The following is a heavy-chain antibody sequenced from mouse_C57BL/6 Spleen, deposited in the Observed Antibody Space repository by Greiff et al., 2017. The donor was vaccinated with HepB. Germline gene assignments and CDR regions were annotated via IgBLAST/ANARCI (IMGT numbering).Heavy chain of an antibody. J-gene: IGHJ1*03. D-gene: IGHD2-4*01. V-gene: IGHV1-82*01. CDR1: GYAFSSSW. CDR2: IYPGDGDT. CDR3: ARRYDYDGWYFDV. Sequence: QVQLKESGPELVKPGASVKISCKASGYAFSSSWMNWVKQRPGKGLEWIGRIYPGDGDTNYNGKFKGKATLTADKSSSTAYMQISSLTSEDSAVYFCARRYDYDGWYFDVWGTGTTVTVSS.